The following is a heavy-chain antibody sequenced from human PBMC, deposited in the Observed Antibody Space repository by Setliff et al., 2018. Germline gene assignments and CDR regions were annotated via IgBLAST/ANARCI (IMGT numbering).Heavy chain of an antibody. CDR2: IYHSGST. J-gene: IGHJ6*03. Sequence: SETLSLTCTVSGGSISSRSYWGWIRQPPGKGLEWIGSIYHSGSTYYNPSLKSRVTISVDTSKNQFSLKLSSVTAADMAVYYCAREQWLDPPGYYYMDVWAKGTTVTVSS. D-gene: IGHD6-19*01. CDR3: AREQWLDPPGYYYMDV. CDR1: GGSISSRSY. V-gene: IGHV4-38-2*02.